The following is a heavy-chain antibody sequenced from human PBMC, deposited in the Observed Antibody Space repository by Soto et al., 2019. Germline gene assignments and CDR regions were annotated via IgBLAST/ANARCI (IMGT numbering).Heavy chain of an antibody. D-gene: IGHD3-10*01. CDR3: ARVGSYYGSAGYYNMVFYY. V-gene: IGHV1-2*04. CDR2: INPNSGGT. J-gene: IGHJ4*02. CDR1: GYTFTGYY. Sequence: ASVKVSCKASGYTFTGYYMHWVRQAPGQGLEWMGWINPNSGGTNYAQKFQGWVTMTRDTSISTAYMELSRLRSDDTAVYYCARVGSYYGSAGYYNMVFYYRGRGTLVPVS.